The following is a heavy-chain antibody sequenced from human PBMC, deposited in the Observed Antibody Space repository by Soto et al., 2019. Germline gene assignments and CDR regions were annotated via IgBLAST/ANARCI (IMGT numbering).Heavy chain of an antibody. CDR1: GFTFSSYS. D-gene: IGHD3-22*01. V-gene: IGHV3-21*01. CDR3: ARLGTYYYDSTDY. J-gene: IGHJ4*02. CDR2: ISSSSSYI. Sequence: GGSLRLSCAASGFTFSSYSMNWVRQAPGKGLEWVSSISSSSSYIYYADSVKGRFTISRDNAKNSLYLQMNSLRAEDTAVYYCARLGTYYYDSTDYWGQGTLVTVSS.